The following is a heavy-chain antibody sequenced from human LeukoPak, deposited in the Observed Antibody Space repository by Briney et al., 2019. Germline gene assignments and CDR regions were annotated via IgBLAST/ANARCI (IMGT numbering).Heavy chain of an antibody. CDR1: GGSISSGSYY. CDR3: ARDRRAFEGYGMDV. V-gene: IGHV4-61*02. J-gene: IGHJ6*02. D-gene: IGHD2/OR15-2a*01. Sequence: PSETLSLTCTVSGGSISSGSYYWSWIRQPAGKGLEWIGRIYTSGSTNYNPSLKSRVTISVDTSKNQFSLKLSSVTAADTAVYYCARDRRAFEGYGMDVWGQGTTVTVSS. CDR2: IYTSGST.